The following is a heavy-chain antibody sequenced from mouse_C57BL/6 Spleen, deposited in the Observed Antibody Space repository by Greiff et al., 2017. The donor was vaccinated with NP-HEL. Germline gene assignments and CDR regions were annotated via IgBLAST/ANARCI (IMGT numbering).Heavy chain of an antibody. D-gene: IGHD2-12*01. CDR2: IWRGGST. V-gene: IGHV2-5*01. J-gene: IGHJ4*01. CDR3: AKNYYSTYYAMDY. Sequence: VKLVESGPGLVQPSQSLSITCTVSGFSLTSYGVHWVRQSPGKGLEWLGVIWRGGSTDYNAAFMSRLSITKDNSKSQVFFKMNSLQADDTAIYYCAKNYYSTYYAMDYWGQGTSVTVSS. CDR1: GFSLTSYG.